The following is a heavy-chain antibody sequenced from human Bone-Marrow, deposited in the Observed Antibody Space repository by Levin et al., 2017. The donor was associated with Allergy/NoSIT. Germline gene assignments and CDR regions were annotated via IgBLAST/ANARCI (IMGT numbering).Heavy chain of an antibody. V-gene: IGHV3-7*03. CDR3: VSGTGSFGF. Sequence: GGSLRLSCVASEFAFSSYWMSWVRQAPGKGLEWVANIKQDGSEKNYVDSVKGRFTISRDNAKNSLYLQMNRLRAEDTAVYHCVSGTGSFGFWGQGTLVTVSS. D-gene: IGHD1-26*01. J-gene: IGHJ4*02. CDR1: EFAFSSYW. CDR2: IKQDGSEK.